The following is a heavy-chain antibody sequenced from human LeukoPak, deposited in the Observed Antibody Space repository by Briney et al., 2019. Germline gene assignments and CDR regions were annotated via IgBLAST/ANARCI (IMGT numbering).Heavy chain of an antibody. J-gene: IGHJ4*02. V-gene: IGHV4-59*01. D-gene: IGHD6-13*01. Sequence: SETLSLTCTVSGGSISDYYWSWIRQPPGKGLEWIGYIYYSGSTNCNPSLKSRVTISVDTSKNQFSLKLSSVTAADTAVYYCARADRSSSWGTLDYWGQGTLVTVSS. CDR2: IYYSGST. CDR3: ARADRSSSWGTLDY. CDR1: GGSISDYY.